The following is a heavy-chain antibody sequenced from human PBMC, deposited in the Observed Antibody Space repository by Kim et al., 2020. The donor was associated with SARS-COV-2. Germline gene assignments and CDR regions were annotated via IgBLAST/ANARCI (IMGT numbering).Heavy chain of an antibody. V-gene: IGHV4-34*01. Sequence: SETLSLTCAVDAGSFSGYYWSWIRQPPGKGLEWIAEVNYSGVTKYNPSLKSRVAISADTSKNQFSLKLNSVTAADTAVYYCAPSFSTTWFPYKYWGLGNLVVVSS. CDR3: APSFSTTWFPYKY. D-gene: IGHD6-13*01. J-gene: IGHJ4*02. CDR1: AGSFSGYY. CDR2: VNYSGVT.